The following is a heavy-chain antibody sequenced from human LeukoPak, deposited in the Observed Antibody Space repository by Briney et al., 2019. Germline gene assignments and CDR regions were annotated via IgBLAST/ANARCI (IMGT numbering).Heavy chain of an antibody. J-gene: IGHJ4*02. CDR2: LYGGGGA. CDR1: GFTVSNSY. CDR3: VGQTHKDY. Sequence: QSGGSLRLSCAASGFTVSNSYMSWVRQAPGKGLEWVSVLYGGGGAYYTDSVRGRFTVSRDSSKNTLYLQMNSLRADDTAVYYRVGQTHKDYWGQGTLVTVSS. V-gene: IGHV3-53*01.